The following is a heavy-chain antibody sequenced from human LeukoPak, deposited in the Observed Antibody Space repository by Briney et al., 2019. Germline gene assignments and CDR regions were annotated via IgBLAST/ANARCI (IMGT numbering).Heavy chain of an antibody. Sequence: ASVKVSCKASGYTFTGYYMHWVRQAPGQGLEWMGWINPNSGGTNYAQKFQGRVTMTRDTSISTAYMELSRLRSDDTAVYYCARVMGATGRWFDPWGQGTLVTVSS. CDR2: INPNSGGT. D-gene: IGHD1-26*01. V-gene: IGHV1-2*02. J-gene: IGHJ5*02. CDR1: GYTFTGYY. CDR3: ARVMGATGRWFDP.